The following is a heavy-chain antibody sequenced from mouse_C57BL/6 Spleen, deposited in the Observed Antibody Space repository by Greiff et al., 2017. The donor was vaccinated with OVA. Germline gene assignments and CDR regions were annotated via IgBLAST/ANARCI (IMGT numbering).Heavy chain of an antibody. V-gene: IGHV5-4*01. CDR2: ISDGGSYT. Sequence: EVQLVESGGGLVKPGGSLKLSCAASGFTFSSYAMSWVRQTPEKRLEWVATISDGGSYTYYPDNVKGRFTISRDNAKNNLYLQMSHLKSEDTAMYYCARDHDYDAAGAPWFAYWGQGTLVTVSA. CDR1: GFTFSSYA. CDR3: ARDHDYDAAGAPWFAY. J-gene: IGHJ3*01. D-gene: IGHD2-4*01.